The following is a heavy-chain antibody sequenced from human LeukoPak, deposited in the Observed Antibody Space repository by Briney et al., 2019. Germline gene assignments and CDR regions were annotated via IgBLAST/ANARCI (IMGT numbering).Heavy chain of an antibody. CDR2: INIGGTNT. CDR3: ATDGAGFDT. Sequence: GGSLRLSCAASGFTFNDYYMSWIRQAPGKGLEWLSYINIGGTNTHYVDSVKGRFTISRDNAKKSLYLEMNNLRAEDTAVYYCATDGAGFDTWGQGVLVTVSS. V-gene: IGHV3-11*01. J-gene: IGHJ5*02. CDR1: GFTFNDYY.